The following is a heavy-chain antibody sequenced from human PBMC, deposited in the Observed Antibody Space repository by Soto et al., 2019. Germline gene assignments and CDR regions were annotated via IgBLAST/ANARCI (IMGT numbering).Heavy chain of an antibody. CDR3: AREWKGAEGFDP. Sequence: QVQLVQSGAEVKKPGASVKVSCKASGYTFSTYGFSWVRQAPGQGLEWMGWVGADNGDTNYAQNFQGRVTMTTDTTTPPSYMGLRSLTADDTAVYFCAREWKGAEGFDPWCQGPLVTVSS. D-gene: IGHD1-1*01. V-gene: IGHV1-18*01. J-gene: IGHJ5*02. CDR2: VGADNGDT. CDR1: GYTFSTYG.